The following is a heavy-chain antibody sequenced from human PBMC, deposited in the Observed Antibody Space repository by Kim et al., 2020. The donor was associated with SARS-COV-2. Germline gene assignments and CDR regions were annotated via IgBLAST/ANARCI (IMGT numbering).Heavy chain of an antibody. CDR2: ISTYNGNT. D-gene: IGHD2-2*01. CDR3: ARDQIVGEPDAILNWFDP. Sequence: ASVKVSCKASGYTFNNYAINWVRQAPGQGLEWMGWISTYNGNTNYAQNLQGRVTMTTDTSTSTAYMELRSLRSDDTAVYYCARDQIVGEPDAILNWFDPW. V-gene: IGHV1-18*01. CDR1: GYTFNNYA. J-gene: IGHJ5*02.